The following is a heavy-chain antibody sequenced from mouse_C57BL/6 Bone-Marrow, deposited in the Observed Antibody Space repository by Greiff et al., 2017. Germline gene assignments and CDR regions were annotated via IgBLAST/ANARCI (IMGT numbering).Heavy chain of an antibody. CDR1: GYAFSSYW. V-gene: IGHV1-80*01. CDR2: IYPGDGDT. J-gene: IGHJ4*01. D-gene: IGHD2-4*01. Sequence: QVQLQQSGAELVKPGAPVKISCKASGYAFSSYWMNWVKQRPGKGLEWIGQIYPGDGDTNYNGKFKGKATLTAAKSSSPAYMQLSSLTSEDSAVYFCARAYDYDDAMDYWGQGTSVTVSS. CDR3: ARAYDYDDAMDY.